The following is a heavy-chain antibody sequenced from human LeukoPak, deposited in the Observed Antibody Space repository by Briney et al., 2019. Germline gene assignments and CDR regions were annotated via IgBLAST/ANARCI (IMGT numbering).Heavy chain of an antibody. CDR3: ARRAYYYDSSG. V-gene: IGHV3-9*01. J-gene: IGHJ4*02. D-gene: IGHD3-22*01. Sequence: GGSLRLSCAASGFTFDDYAMHWVRQAPGKGLEWVSGISWNSGSIGYADSVKGRFTISRDNAKNSLYLQMNSLRAEDTAVYYCARRAYYYDSSGWGQGTLVTVSS. CDR2: ISWNSGSI. CDR1: GFTFDDYA.